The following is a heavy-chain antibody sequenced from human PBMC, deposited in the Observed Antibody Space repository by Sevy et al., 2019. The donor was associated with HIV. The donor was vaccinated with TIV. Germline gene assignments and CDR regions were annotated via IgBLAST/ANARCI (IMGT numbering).Heavy chain of an antibody. V-gene: IGHV3-48*03. Sequence: GGSLRLSCAASGFIFSRYEMNWVRQAPGKGLEWVSFISSSGSTISYADSVRGRFPISRDNAKNSLYLQMNGLRADDTAVYYCARDLPPSATTVAHFDYWGQGTLVTVSS. J-gene: IGHJ4*02. CDR1: GFIFSRYE. CDR2: ISSSGSTI. CDR3: ARDLPPSATTVAHFDY. D-gene: IGHD4-17*01.